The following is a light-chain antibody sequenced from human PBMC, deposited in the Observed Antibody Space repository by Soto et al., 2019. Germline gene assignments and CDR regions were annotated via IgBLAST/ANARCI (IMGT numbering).Light chain of an antibody. CDR2: GVT. CDR1: QNIHIN. V-gene: IGKV3-15*01. CDR3: QQYEGWPRT. J-gene: IGKJ2*01. Sequence: EIVMTQFPDTLSVSPGDTATLSCRSSQNIHINLVWYQQKPGQAPTLLIYGVTARAPGVPARFSGSGSGTDFTLTIRSVQSGDFGVFYCQQYEGWPRTFGLGTKVEIQ.